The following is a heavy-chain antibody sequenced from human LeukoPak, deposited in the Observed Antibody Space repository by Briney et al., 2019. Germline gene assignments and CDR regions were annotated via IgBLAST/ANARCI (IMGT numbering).Heavy chain of an antibody. Sequence: ASVKVSCKASGYTFAGYYMHWVRQAPGQGLEWMGWINPNSGGTNYAQKFQGRVTMTRDTSISTAYMELSRLRSDDTAVYYCARGPMYYYGSGSYHPYMDVWGKGTTVTISS. CDR3: ARGPMYYYGSGSYHPYMDV. J-gene: IGHJ6*03. D-gene: IGHD3-10*01. CDR2: INPNSGGT. CDR1: GYTFAGYY. V-gene: IGHV1-2*02.